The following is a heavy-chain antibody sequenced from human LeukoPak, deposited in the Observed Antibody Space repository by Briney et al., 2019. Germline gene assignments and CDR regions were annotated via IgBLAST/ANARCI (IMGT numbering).Heavy chain of an antibody. CDR3: AXXXXXXXXXXXXXXXYW. CDR1: GYIFTNYY. J-gene: IGHJ2*01. CDR2: INPGDAST. V-gene: IGHV1-46*01. Sequence: ASVKVSCKASGYIFTNYYMHWVRRAPGQGLEWVGIINPGDASTSYAQKFQGRVTMTRDTSTSTVYMDLSSLRSEDTAMYYCAXXXXXXXXXXXXXXXYW.